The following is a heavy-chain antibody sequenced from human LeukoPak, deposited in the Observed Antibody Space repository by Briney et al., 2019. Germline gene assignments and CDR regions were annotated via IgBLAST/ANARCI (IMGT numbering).Heavy chain of an antibody. CDR2: IYYSGST. CDR3: AREIEKQWLGRGWFDP. D-gene: IGHD6-19*01. CDR1: GGSISSSSYY. Sequence: SETLSLTCTVSGGSISSSSYYWGWIRQTPGKGLEWIGSIYYSGSTFYSPSLKSRVTISVDTSQTQFSLRLTSVTAADTAVYYCAREIEKQWLGRGWFDPWGQGTLVTVSS. V-gene: IGHV4-39*07. J-gene: IGHJ5*02.